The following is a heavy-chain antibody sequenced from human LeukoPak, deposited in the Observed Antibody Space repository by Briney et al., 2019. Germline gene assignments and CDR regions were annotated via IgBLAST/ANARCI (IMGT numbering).Heavy chain of an antibody. J-gene: IGHJ3*02. CDR3: AKVRAYDFWSGERAFDI. CDR2: LSGSGGNT. D-gene: IGHD3-3*01. Sequence: GGSLRPSCAASGFTFSSYAMSWVRQAPGKGLEWVSTLSGSGGNTYYADSVKGRFTISRDNSKSTLFLQMNSLRAEDTAVYYCAKVRAYDFWSGERAFDIWGQGTMVTVSS. V-gene: IGHV3-23*01. CDR1: GFTFSSYA.